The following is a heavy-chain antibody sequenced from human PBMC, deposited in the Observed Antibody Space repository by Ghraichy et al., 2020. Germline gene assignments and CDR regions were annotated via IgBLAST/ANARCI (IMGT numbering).Heavy chain of an antibody. CDR2: ISAYNGNT. D-gene: IGHD3-22*01. Sequence: ASVKVSCKASGYTFTSYGISWVRQAPGQGLEWMGWISAYNGNTNYAQKLQGRVTMTTDTSTSTAYMGLRSLRSDDTAVYYCARDYYYDSSGYYNNWFDPWGQGTLVTVSS. CDR3: ARDYYYDSSGYYNNWFDP. J-gene: IGHJ5*02. CDR1: GYTFTSYG. V-gene: IGHV1-18*01.